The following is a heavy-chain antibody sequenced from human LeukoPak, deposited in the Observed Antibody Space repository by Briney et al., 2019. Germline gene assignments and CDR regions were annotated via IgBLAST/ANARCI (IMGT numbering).Heavy chain of an antibody. CDR2: IYPGDSDT. V-gene: IGHV5-51*01. CDR3: ARPSGSYYDNAFDI. D-gene: IGHD1-26*01. Sequence: GESLKISCKGYGYSLTTYWIGWVRQMPGKGLEWMGIIYPGDSDTRYSSSFQGQVTISADKSISTAYLQWSSLKASDTAMYYCARPSGSYYDNAFDIWGQGTMVTVSS. J-gene: IGHJ3*02. CDR1: GYSLTTYW.